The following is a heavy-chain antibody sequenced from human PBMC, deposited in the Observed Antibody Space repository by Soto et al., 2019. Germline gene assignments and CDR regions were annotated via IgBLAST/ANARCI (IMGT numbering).Heavy chain of an antibody. CDR2: IYYGGRT. CDR3: ASRSDYHDTSRVPY. D-gene: IGHD3-22*01. CDR1: GGSITSSSDY. J-gene: IGHJ4*02. Sequence: QLQLQESGPGLVKPSETLSLTCTVSGGSITSSSDYWGWIRQPPGKGLEWIATIYYGGRTYYSPSLKSRATISVDTSKKPFSLKLSSVTAADQAVYYCASRSDYHDTSRVPYWGQGTLVTVSS. V-gene: IGHV4-39*01.